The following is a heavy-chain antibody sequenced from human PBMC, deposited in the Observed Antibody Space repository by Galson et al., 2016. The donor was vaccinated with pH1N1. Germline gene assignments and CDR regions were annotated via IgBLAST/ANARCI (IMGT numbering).Heavy chain of an antibody. D-gene: IGHD6-19*01. J-gene: IGHJ4*02. CDR2: IRSRRRDT. CDR1: GFRFSDYY. Sequence: SLRLSCAASGFRFSDYYLSWVRQAPGKGLEWVSYIRSRRRDTNYADSVKGRFPISRDNAKNLLFLQMNSLRAEDTAVYYCARGGVSVAAVFDLWGQGALVTVSP. V-gene: IGHV3-11*06. CDR3: ARGGVSVAAVFDL.